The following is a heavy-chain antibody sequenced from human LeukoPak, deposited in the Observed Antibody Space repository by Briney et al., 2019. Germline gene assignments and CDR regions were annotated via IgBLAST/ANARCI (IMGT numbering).Heavy chain of an antibody. CDR3: ARGGTYGWYNWFDP. D-gene: IGHD6-19*01. J-gene: IGHJ5*02. CDR1: GGSISSYY. V-gene: IGHV4-59*01. CDR2: MYRTGST. Sequence: SETLSLTCTVSGGSISSYYWSWIRQPPGKGLEWIGYMYRTGSTNYNPSLKSRVTITPDTSKNQFSLRLTSVTAADTAVYYCARGGTYGWYNWFDPWGQGTLVTVSS.